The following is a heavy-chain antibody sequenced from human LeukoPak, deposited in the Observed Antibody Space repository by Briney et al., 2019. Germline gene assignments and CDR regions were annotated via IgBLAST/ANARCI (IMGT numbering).Heavy chain of an antibody. CDR3: ARPFGYSSGWLSSADYYYYGMDV. D-gene: IGHD6-19*01. J-gene: IGHJ6*02. CDR1: GGTFSSYA. CDR2: IIPILGIA. Sequence: ASVKVSCKASGGTFSSYAISWVRQAPGQGLEWMGRIIPILGIANYAQKFQGRVTITADKSTSTAYMELSSLRSEDTAVCYCARPFGYSSGWLSSADYYYYGMDVWGQGTTVTVSS. V-gene: IGHV1-69*04.